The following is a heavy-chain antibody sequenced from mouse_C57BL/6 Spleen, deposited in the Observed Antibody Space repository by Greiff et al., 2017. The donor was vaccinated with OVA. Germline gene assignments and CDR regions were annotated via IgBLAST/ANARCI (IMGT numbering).Heavy chain of an antibody. CDR1: GYTFTSYW. CDR3: ARKNEGYYAMDD. J-gene: IGHJ4*01. CDR2: IHPNSGST. V-gene: IGHV1-64*01. Sequence: VKLQQPGAELVKPGASVKLSCKASGYTFTSYWMHWVKQRPGQGLEWIGMIHPNSGSTNYNEKFKSKATLTVDKSSSTAYMQLSSLTSEDSAVYYCARKNEGYYAMDDWGQGTSVTVSS.